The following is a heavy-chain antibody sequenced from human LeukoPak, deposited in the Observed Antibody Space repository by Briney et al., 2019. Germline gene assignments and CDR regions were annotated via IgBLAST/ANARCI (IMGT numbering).Heavy chain of an antibody. D-gene: IGHD5-24*01. V-gene: IGHV5-51*01. CDR3: ARHAEMATLEDAFDI. CDR1: GYRFTSYW. J-gene: IGHJ3*02. Sequence: GESLKISCKGSGYRFTSYWIGWVRQMPGKGLEWMGIIYPGDSDTRYSPSFQGQVTISADKSISTAYLQWSSLKASDTAMYYCARHAEMATLEDAFDIWGQGTMVTVSS. CDR2: IYPGDSDT.